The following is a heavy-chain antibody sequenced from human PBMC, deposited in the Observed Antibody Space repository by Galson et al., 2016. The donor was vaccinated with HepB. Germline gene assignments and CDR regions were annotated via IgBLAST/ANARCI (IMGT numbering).Heavy chain of an antibody. V-gene: IGHV3-64D*06. CDR3: VKDSSGRRFLELLIPRRYFDY. D-gene: IGHD3-3*01. Sequence: SLRLSCAASGFTFSSYAMHWVRQAPGKGLEYVSAISSNGGSTYYADSVKGRFTISRDNSKNTLYLQMSSLRAEDTAVYYCVKDSSGRRFLELLIPRRYFDYWGQGTLVTVSS. CDR2: ISSNGGST. J-gene: IGHJ4*02. CDR1: GFTFSSYA.